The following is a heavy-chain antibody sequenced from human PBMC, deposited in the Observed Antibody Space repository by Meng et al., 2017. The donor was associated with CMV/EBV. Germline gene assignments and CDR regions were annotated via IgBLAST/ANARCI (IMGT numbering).Heavy chain of an antibody. D-gene: IGHD1-26*01. CDR1: GFTFSSYS. Sequence: GGSLRLSCAASGFTFSSYSMNWVRQAPGKGLEWVSSISSSSSYIYYADSVKGRFTIPRDNAKNSLYLQMNSLRAEDTAVYYCARDDRSGSYYDYYYYGMDVWGQGTTVTVSS. CDR2: ISSSSSYI. V-gene: IGHV3-21*01. J-gene: IGHJ6*02. CDR3: ARDDRSGSYYDYYYYGMDV.